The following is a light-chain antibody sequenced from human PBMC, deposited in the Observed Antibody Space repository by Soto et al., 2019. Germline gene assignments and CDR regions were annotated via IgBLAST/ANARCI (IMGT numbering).Light chain of an antibody. CDR2: WAS. CDR1: QSVLYSSNNKNY. J-gene: IGKJ2*01. Sequence: DIVMTQSPDSLAVSLGERATINCKSSQSVLYSSNNKNYLAWYQQRPGQPPKLLIYWASTRESGVPDRFSGSGSGTDFTLTITSLQAEDVADYYCQQYECTPPTFGQGTKLEIK. V-gene: IGKV4-1*01. CDR3: QQYECTPPT.